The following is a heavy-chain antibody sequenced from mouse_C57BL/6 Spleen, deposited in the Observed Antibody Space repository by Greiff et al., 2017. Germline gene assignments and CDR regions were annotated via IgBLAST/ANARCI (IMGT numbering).Heavy chain of an antibody. CDR1: GFTFSSYA. CDR2: ISDGGSYT. J-gene: IGHJ1*03. Sequence: EVHLVESGGGLVKPGGSLKLSCAASGFTFSSYAMSWVRQTPEKRLEWVATISDGGSYTYYPDNVKGRFTISRDNAKNNLYLQMSHLKSEDTAMYYCAREGGIYDGYYGYFDVWGTGTTVTVSS. D-gene: IGHD2-3*01. CDR3: AREGGIYDGYYGYFDV. V-gene: IGHV5-4*01.